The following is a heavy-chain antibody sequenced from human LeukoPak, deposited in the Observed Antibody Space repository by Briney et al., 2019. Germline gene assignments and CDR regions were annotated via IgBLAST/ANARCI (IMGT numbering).Heavy chain of an antibody. D-gene: IGHD6-13*01. V-gene: IGHV3-23*01. CDR1: GFTFSSYA. CDR2: ISGSGGST. CDR3: ARLSSSWSYYYGMDV. J-gene: IGHJ6*02. Sequence: AGGSLRLSCAASGFTFSSYAMSWVRQAPGKGLEWVSAISGSGGSTYYADSVKGRFTISRDNSKNTLYLQMNSLRAEDTAVYYCARLSSSWSYYYGMDVWGQGTTVTVSS.